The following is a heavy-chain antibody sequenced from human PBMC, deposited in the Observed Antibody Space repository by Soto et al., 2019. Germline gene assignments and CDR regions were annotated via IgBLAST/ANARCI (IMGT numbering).Heavy chain of an antibody. Sequence: SETLSLTCTVSGGSISSGDYYWSWIRQPPGKGLEWIGYIYYSGSTYSNPSLKSRLTISVDTSKNQFSLKLTSVTAADTAVYYCARGMLGGVIKDAFDIWGQGTKVTVSS. CDR2: IYYSGST. D-gene: IGHD3-10*01. CDR1: GGSISSGDYY. J-gene: IGHJ3*02. V-gene: IGHV4-30-4*01. CDR3: ARGMLGGVIKDAFDI.